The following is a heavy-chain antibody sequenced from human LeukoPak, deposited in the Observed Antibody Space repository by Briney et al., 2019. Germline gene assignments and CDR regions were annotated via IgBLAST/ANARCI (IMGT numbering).Heavy chain of an antibody. CDR3: AKATREVLVVASLFDDDAFAI. J-gene: IGHJ3*02. D-gene: IGHD2-15*01. Sequence: PGGSLRLSCAASGFIFSSYSMNWVRQAPGKWLGWVSAINGRGGSTYYADSVKGRFTISRDNSKNTLYLQMNSLRVDDTAVYYCAKATREVLVVASLFDDDAFAIWGQGTMVTVSS. CDR2: INGRGGST. CDR1: GFIFSSYS. V-gene: IGHV3-23*01.